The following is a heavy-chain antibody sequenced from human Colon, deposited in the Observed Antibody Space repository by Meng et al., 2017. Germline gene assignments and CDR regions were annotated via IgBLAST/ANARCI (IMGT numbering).Heavy chain of an antibody. CDR2: SGDSSFYI. V-gene: IGHV3-21*01. J-gene: IGHJ6*02. CDR1: GFTFSTYS. Sequence: GESLKISCAASGFTFSTYSMNWVRQAPGKGLEWVSSSGDSSFYIKYADSVKGRFTISRDNAKNSLYLQMNSLRVEDTAVYYCARDPPHYYYGMDVWGQGTTVTVSS. CDR3: ARDPPHYYYGMDV.